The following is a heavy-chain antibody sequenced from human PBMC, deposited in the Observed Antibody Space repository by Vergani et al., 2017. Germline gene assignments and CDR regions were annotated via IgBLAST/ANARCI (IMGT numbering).Heavy chain of an antibody. D-gene: IGHD5-18*01. CDR2: ISGSGGST. CDR1: GFTFSSYA. Sequence: EVQLVESGGGLVQPGGSLRLSCAASGFTFSSYAMSWVRQAPGKGLERVSAISGSGGSTYYADSVKGRFTISRDNSKNSLYLQMNSLRAEDTAVYYCARAPDTAMDRNYGMDVWGQGTTVTVSS. CDR3: ARAPDTAMDRNYGMDV. V-gene: IGHV3-23*04. J-gene: IGHJ6*02.